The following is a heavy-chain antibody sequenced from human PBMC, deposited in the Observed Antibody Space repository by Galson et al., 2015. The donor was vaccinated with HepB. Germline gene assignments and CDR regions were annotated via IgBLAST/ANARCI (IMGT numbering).Heavy chain of an antibody. D-gene: IGHD6-19*01. CDR1: GFTFDDYA. Sequence: SLRLSCAASGFTFDDYAMHWVRQAPGKGLEWVSLISWDGGSNYYADSVKGRFTISRDNAKNSLYLQMDSLRGEDTAVYYCAVTHTVYSSCWYGVHWGQGTLVTVSS. CDR2: ISWDGGSN. CDR3: AVTHTVYSSCWYGVH. V-gene: IGHV3-43D*03. J-gene: IGHJ4*02.